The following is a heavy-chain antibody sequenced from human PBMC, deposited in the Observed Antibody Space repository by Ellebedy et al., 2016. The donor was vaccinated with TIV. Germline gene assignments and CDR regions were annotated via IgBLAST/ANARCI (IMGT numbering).Heavy chain of an antibody. J-gene: IGHJ4*02. V-gene: IGHV3-66*01. Sequence: PGGSLRLSCAVSGLTVSSSYMSWVRQAPGKGLEWVSVIYTSGGTSYADSVKGRFTISRDNSKNMLYLQINSVRVEDTAMYYCARDLIQGSSGWSPVDYWGQGTLVTVSS. D-gene: IGHD6-19*01. CDR3: ARDLIQGSSGWSPVDY. CDR2: IYTSGGT. CDR1: GLTVSSSY.